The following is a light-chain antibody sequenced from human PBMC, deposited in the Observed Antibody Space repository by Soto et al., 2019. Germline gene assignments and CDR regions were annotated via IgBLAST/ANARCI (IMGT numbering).Light chain of an antibody. V-gene: IGLV6-57*04. J-gene: IGLJ2*01. Sequence: NFMLTQPHSVSESPGKTVTISCTRSSGSIATNYVQWFQQRPGSAPTTVIYEDNQRPSGVPDRFSGSIDSSSNSASLTIFGLKTEDEADYYCQSYDNTNVVFGGGTKVTVL. CDR2: EDN. CDR3: QSYDNTNVV. CDR1: SGSIATNY.